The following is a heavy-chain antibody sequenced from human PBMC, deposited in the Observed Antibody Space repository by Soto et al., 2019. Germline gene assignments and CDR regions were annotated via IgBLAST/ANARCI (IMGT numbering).Heavy chain of an antibody. V-gene: IGHV3-48*02. D-gene: IGHD2-15*01. CDR2: ISSSSSTI. CDR3: ARPAGRVDYFDY. CDR1: GFVFSTYS. J-gene: IGHJ4*02. Sequence: EVQLVESGGGLVQPGGSLRLSCAASGFVFSTYSMNWVRQAPGKGLEWVSYISSSSSTIYYADSVQGRFTISRDDAKNSLYLQVNSLRDEDTAVYYCARPAGRVDYFDYWGQGTLVTVSS.